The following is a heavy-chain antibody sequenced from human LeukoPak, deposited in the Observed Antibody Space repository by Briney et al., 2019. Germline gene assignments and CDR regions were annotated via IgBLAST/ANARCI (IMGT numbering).Heavy chain of an antibody. V-gene: IGHV3-9*01. CDR1: GFTFDDYA. Sequence: GGSLRLSCAASGFTFDDYAMHWVRQAPGKGLEWVSGISWNSGSLGYADSVKGRFTISRDNAKNSLYLQMNSLRAEDTALYYCAKCKGATIFELDYFDYWGQGTLVTVSS. CDR3: AKCKGATIFELDYFDY. D-gene: IGHD3-3*01. J-gene: IGHJ4*02. CDR2: ISWNSGSL.